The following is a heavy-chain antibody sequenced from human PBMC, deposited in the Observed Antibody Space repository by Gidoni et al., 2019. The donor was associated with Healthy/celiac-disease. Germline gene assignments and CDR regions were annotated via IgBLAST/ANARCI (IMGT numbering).Heavy chain of an antibody. J-gene: IGHJ4*02. V-gene: IGHV4-31*03. CDR3: ARTINWGYDY. D-gene: IGHD7-27*01. Sequence: QVQLQESRPRLVKPSPTLSLTCPFSGGSISSGGYYCSWIRQQPGKGLAWIGYNYYSGRTYYNPSLKSRVTISVEKSKNQFSLKLSSVTAAETAVYYCARTINWGYDYWGQGTLVTVSS. CDR2: NYYSGRT. CDR1: GGSISSGGYY.